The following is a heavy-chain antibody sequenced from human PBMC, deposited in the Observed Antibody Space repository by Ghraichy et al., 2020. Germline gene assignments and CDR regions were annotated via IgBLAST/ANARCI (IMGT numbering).Heavy chain of an antibody. CDR2: TKPDGSEN. J-gene: IGHJ3*02. CDR3: ARGDYFDSSGYFADAFDI. Sequence: GESLNISCAASGFTFSSYWMSWVRQAPGKGLEWVANTKPDGSENYYVGSVKGRFTISRDNAKNSLYLQMNSLRAEDTAVYYCARGDYFDSSGYFADAFDIWCQGTMVTVSS. V-gene: IGHV3-7*01. CDR1: GFTFSSYW. D-gene: IGHD3-22*01.